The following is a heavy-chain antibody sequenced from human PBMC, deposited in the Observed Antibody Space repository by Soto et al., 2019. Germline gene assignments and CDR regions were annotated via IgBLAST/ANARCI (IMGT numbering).Heavy chain of an antibody. Sequence: QLQLHESGSGLVKPSQTLSLTCAVSGGSISSGGYSWSWLRQPPGKGLEWIGYIYPSGTTYYNPSLMSRVTLSVDRSKNQFSLKLSSVTAADTSVYYCARVPGAWGQGTLVAVSS. J-gene: IGHJ5*02. CDR3: ARVPGA. D-gene: IGHD3-10*01. CDR2: IYPSGTT. CDR1: GGSISSGGYS. V-gene: IGHV4-30-2*01.